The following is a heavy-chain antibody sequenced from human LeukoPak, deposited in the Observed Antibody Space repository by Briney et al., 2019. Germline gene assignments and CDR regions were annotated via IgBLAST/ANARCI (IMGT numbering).Heavy chain of an antibody. CDR1: GGASSTYA. D-gene: IGHD6-13*01. CDR3: SRDRLYSSTWYDPDSDY. CDR2: IIPFVGLA. V-gene: IGHV1-69*04. Sequence: SVKDSCKASGGASSTYAVSWVRQAPGQGLEWMGRIIPFVGLANYAPKFQGRIAISADKSTSTIYMELTSLISEDTAVYYCSRDRLYSSTWYDPDSDYWGQGTLVTVSS. J-gene: IGHJ4*02.